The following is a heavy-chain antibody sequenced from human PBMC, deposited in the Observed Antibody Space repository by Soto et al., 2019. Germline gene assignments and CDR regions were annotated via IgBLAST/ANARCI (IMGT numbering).Heavy chain of an antibody. CDR1: GYTFTSYG. D-gene: IGHD6-13*01. V-gene: IGHV1-18*01. J-gene: IGHJ5*02. CDR2: ISAYNGNT. Sequence: ASVKVSCKASGYTFTSYGISWVRQAPGQGLEWMGWISAYNGNTNYAQKLQGRVTMTTDTSTSTAYMELRSLRSDDTAVYYCAIAAAGTDWFDPWGQGTLVTVSS. CDR3: AIAAAGTDWFDP.